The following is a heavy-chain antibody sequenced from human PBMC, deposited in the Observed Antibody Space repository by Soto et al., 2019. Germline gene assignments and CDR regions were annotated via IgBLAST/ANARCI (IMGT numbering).Heavy chain of an antibody. CDR3: VKNQGVLMVYAHMGPPGDYYYGMDV. CDR1: GFTFSSYG. V-gene: IGHV3-30*18. J-gene: IGHJ6*02. Sequence: PGGSLRLSCAASGFTFSSYGMHWVRQAPGKGLEWVAVISYDGSNKYYADSVKGRFTISRDNSKNTLHLQMNSLRAEDTAVYYCVKNQGVLMVYAHMGPPGDYYYGMDVWGQGTTVTVSS. CDR2: ISYDGSNK. D-gene: IGHD2-8*01.